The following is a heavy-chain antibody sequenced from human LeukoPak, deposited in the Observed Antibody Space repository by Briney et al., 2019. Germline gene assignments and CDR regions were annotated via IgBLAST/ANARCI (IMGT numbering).Heavy chain of an antibody. D-gene: IGHD3-10*01. CDR3: ARESQSVLWFGVHL. CDR2: ISTSSSYI. CDR1: GFTFNKYT. J-gene: IGHJ4*01. Sequence: PGGSLRLSCAASGFTFNKYTMNWVRQAPGKGLEWVSSISTSSSYIYYADSVKGRFTISRDNAKNSLYLQMNSLRAEDTAVYHCARESQSVLWFGVHLWGHGTLVTVSS. V-gene: IGHV3-21*04.